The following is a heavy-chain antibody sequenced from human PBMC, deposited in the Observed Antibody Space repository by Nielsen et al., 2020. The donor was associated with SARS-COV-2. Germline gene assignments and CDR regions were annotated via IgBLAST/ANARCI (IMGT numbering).Heavy chain of an antibody. V-gene: IGHV3-21*01. CDR3: VGIVGAL. CDR2: ITGTSSHI. J-gene: IGHJ4*02. Sequence: GVLKISCAASGFAFSSYTMSWVRQAPGKGLEWVSFITGTSSHISYGDSVRGRFTISRDNAKNSLHLQMNSLRAEDTAVYYCVGIVGALWGQGTLVTVSS. D-gene: IGHD1-26*01. CDR1: GFAFSSYT.